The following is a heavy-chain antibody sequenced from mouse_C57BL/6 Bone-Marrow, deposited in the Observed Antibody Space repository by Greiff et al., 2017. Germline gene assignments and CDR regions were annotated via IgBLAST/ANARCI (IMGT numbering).Heavy chain of an antibody. D-gene: IGHD2-1*01. CDR1: GFTFSNYW. CDR3: TGGLLCSTGPWYFDV. J-gene: IGHJ1*03. CDR2: IRLKSDNYAT. Sequence: EVQRVESGGGLVQPGGSMKLSCVASGFTFSNYWMNWVRQSPEKGLEWVAQIRLKSDNYATHYAESVKGRFTISRDDSKSSVYLQMNNLRAEDTGIYYCTGGLLCSTGPWYFDVWGTGTTVTVSS. V-gene: IGHV6-3*01.